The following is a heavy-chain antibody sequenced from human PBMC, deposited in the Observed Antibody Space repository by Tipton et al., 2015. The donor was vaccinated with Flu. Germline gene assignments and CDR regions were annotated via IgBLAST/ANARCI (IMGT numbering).Heavy chain of an antibody. V-gene: IGHV4-34*01. CDR3: ARRLGDSSGYYYVPRYYFDY. Sequence: TLSLTCAVYGGSFSGYYWSWIRQPPGKGLEWIGEINHSRSTNYNPSLKSRVTISVDTSKNQFSLKLSSVTAADTAVYYCARRLGDSSGYYYVPRYYFDYWGQGTLVTVSS. CDR1: GGSFSGYY. J-gene: IGHJ4*02. D-gene: IGHD3-22*01. CDR2: INHSRST.